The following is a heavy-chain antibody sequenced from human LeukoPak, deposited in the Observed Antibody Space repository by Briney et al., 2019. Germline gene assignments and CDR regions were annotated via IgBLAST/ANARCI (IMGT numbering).Heavy chain of an antibody. CDR1: GFIFSDYG. J-gene: IGHJ5*02. Sequence: GGSLRLSCAASGFIFSDYGMHWVRQAPGKGLEWVTFIRYDGSDRYYLDSVKGRFTISRDNAKNSLYLQMNSLRAEDTAVYYCARGGSPDYGDYNWFDPWGQGTLVTVSS. CDR2: IRYDGSDR. CDR3: ARGGSPDYGDYNWFDP. V-gene: IGHV3-30*02. D-gene: IGHD4-17*01.